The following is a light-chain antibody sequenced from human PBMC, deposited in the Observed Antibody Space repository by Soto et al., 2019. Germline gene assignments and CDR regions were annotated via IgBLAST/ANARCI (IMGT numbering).Light chain of an antibody. CDR2: EVT. Sequence: QSALTQPASVSGSPGQSITISCTGTSSDVGGYNYVSWYQQHPGKAPKLMIYEVTNRPSGVSNRFSCSKSGDTASLTISGLQAEDEADYYCSSYTSRSTLVFGTGTKGTVL. J-gene: IGLJ1*01. V-gene: IGLV2-14*01. CDR1: SSDVGGYNY. CDR3: SSYTSRSTLV.